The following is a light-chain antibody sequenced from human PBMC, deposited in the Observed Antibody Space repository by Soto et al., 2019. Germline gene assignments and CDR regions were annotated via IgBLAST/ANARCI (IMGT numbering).Light chain of an antibody. CDR2: AAS. CDR1: QSVNSN. CDR3: QQYADWPRHT. J-gene: IGKJ2*01. V-gene: IGKV3-15*01. Sequence: IVMMQSPASLSVSLGQRVTLSCRASQSVNSNLAWYQKKNGQPPRLLIYAASTRATGIPNRFSGSGSGTDFTPTISSLQSEDFAVYYCQQYADWPRHTFGQGTKLE.